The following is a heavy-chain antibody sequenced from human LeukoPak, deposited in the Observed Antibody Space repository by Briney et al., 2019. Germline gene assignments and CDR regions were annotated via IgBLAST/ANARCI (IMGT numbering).Heavy chain of an antibody. CDR2: IKGDGIST. J-gene: IGHJ3*02. CDR3: ASRVGATTSDDRAFDI. Sequence: PGGSLRLSCAASGFDFSSNWMHWVRHAPGQGLVWVSRIKGDGISTNYADSVKGRFTIPRDNSKNTLYLQMNSLRAEDTAVYYCASRVGATTSDDRAFDIWGQGTMVTVSS. CDR1: GFDFSSNW. V-gene: IGHV3-74*01. D-gene: IGHD1-26*01.